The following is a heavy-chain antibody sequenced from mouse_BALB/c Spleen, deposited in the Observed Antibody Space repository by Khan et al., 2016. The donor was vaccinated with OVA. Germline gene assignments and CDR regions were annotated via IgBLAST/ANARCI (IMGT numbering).Heavy chain of an antibody. J-gene: IGHJ3*01. V-gene: IGHV1-18*01. Sequence: VRLQQSGPELVKPGASVKIPCKASGYTFTDYNMDWVKLSHGKSLEWIGDINPNNGYTIYNQKFKGKATLTVDKSSSTAYMELRSLTSEDTAVYYCARGAYGSRGAWFAYWGQGTLVTVSA. CDR2: INPNNGYT. D-gene: IGHD1-1*01. CDR3: ARGAYGSRGAWFAY. CDR1: GYTFTDYN.